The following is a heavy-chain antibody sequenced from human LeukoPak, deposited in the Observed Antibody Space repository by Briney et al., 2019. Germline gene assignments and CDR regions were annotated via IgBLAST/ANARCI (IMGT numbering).Heavy chain of an antibody. CDR3: ARDREGIAPRPFDY. CDR1: GFTFSSYS. CDR2: ISSSSSYI. J-gene: IGHJ4*02. Sequence: GGSLRLSCAASGFTFSSYSMNWVRQAPGKGLEWVSSISSSSSYIYYADSVKGRFTISRDNAKNSLYLQMNRLRAEDTAVYYCARDREGIAPRPFDYWGQGTLVTVSS. D-gene: IGHD6-6*01. V-gene: IGHV3-21*01.